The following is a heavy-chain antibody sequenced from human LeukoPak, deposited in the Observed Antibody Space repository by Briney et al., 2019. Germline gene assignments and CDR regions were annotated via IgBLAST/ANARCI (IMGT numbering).Heavy chain of an antibody. Sequence: PSETLSLTCTVSGNSISSGDNYWSWIRQPAGKGLEWIGRIYTSGSTNYNPSLKSRVTISGDTSKNQFSLRLSSVTAADTAVYYCARVIEGGYSYGSYYYYMDVWGKGTTVTISS. D-gene: IGHD5-18*01. CDR3: ARVIEGGYSYGSYYYYMDV. CDR2: IYTSGST. J-gene: IGHJ6*03. CDR1: GNSISSGDNY. V-gene: IGHV4-61*02.